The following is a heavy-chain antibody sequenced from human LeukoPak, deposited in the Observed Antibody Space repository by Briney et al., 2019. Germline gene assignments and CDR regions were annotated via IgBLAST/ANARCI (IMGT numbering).Heavy chain of an antibody. V-gene: IGHV4-4*02. CDR3: ARRGDYGDYPFDY. D-gene: IGHD4-17*01. CDR1: SGSISINNW. Sequence: SETLSLTCAVSSGSISINNWWSWVRQPPGKGLEWIGEVYHTGSTNYNPSLKSRVTISIDESKSQFSLKLTSVTAADTAVYYCARRGDYGDYPFDYWGQGTLATVSS. J-gene: IGHJ4*02. CDR2: VYHTGST.